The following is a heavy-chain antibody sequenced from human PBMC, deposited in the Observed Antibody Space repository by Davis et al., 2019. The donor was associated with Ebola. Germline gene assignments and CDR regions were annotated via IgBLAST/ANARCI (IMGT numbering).Heavy chain of an antibody. D-gene: IGHD2-15*01. Sequence: ASVKVSCKASGYTFTGYYMHWVRQAPGQGLEWMGRINPNSGGTNYAQKFQGRVTMTRDTSISTAYMKLSRLRSDDTAVYYCARGYCSGGSCYSPDYWGQGTLVTVSS. V-gene: IGHV1-2*06. CDR3: ARGYCSGGSCYSPDY. CDR1: GYTFTGYY. CDR2: INPNSGGT. J-gene: IGHJ4*02.